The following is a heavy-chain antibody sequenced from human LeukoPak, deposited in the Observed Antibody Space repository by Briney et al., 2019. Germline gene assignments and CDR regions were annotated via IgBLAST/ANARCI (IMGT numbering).Heavy chain of an antibody. J-gene: IGHJ4*02. CDR1: GGSFSGYY. D-gene: IGHD2-21*02. CDR2: IIHSGST. V-gene: IGHV4-34*12. CDR3: ARAPCGGDCYSDY. Sequence: SETLSLTCAVYGGSFSGYYWSWLRQPPEKGLEWIGEIIHSGSTNYNPSLKSRVTISVDTSKNQFSLKLSSVTAADTAVYYCARAPCGGDCYSDYWGQGTLVTVSS.